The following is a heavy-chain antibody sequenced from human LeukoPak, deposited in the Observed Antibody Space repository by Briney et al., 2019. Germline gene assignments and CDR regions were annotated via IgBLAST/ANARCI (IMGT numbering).Heavy chain of an antibody. J-gene: IGHJ4*02. CDR2: IKQDGSEK. D-gene: IGHD6-19*01. CDR1: GFTFSSYW. Sequence: GGSLRLSCAASGFTFSSYWMSWVRQAPGKGLEWVANIKQDGSEKYYVDSVKGRFTISRDNAKNSLYLQMNSLRAGDTAVYYCARVEGGWYGYSLVDYWGQGTLVTVSS. V-gene: IGHV3-7*01. CDR3: ARVEGGWYGYSLVDY.